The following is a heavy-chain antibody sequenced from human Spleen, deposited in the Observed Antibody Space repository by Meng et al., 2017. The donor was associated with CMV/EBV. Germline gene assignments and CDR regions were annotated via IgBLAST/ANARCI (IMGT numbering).Heavy chain of an antibody. Sequence: GESLKISCAASGFTFSSYAMHWVRQAPGKGLEWVAVISYDGSNKYYADSVKGRFTISRDNSKNTLYLQMNSLRAEDTAVYYCARDRTKNWNYELNYYGMDVWGQGTTVTVSS. CDR2: ISYDGSNK. J-gene: IGHJ6*02. V-gene: IGHV3-30*14. CDR1: GFTFSSYA. D-gene: IGHD1-7*01. CDR3: ARDRTKNWNYELNYYGMDV.